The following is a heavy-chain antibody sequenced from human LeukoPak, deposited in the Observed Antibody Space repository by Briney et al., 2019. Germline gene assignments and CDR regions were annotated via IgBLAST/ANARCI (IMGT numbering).Heavy chain of an antibody. V-gene: IGHV1-18*01. D-gene: IGHD5-18*01. CDR2: ISAYNGNT. CDR1: GYTFTSYG. CDR3: ARAWIQLWAQVYYFDY. Sequence: ASVKVSCKASGYTFTSYGISWARQAPGQGLEWMGWISAYNGNTNYAQKLQGRVTMTTDTSTSTAYMELRSLRSDDTAVYYCARAWIQLWAQVYYFDYWGQGTLVTVSS. J-gene: IGHJ4*02.